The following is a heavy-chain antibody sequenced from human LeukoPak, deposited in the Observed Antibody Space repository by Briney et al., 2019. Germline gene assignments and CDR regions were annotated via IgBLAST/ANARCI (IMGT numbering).Heavy chain of an antibody. CDR1: GYTFTSYD. J-gene: IGHJ4*02. Sequence: ASVKVSCKASGYTFTSYDINWVRQATGQGLEWMGWMNPNSGNTGYAQKFQGRATMTRNTSISTAYMELSSLRSEDTAVYYCAGTSSSWGRSFDYWGQGTLVTVSS. CDR2: MNPNSGNT. V-gene: IGHV1-8*01. CDR3: AGTSSSWGRSFDY. D-gene: IGHD6-13*01.